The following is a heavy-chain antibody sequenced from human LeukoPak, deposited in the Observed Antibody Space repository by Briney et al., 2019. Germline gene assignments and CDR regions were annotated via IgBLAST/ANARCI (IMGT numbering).Heavy chain of an antibody. V-gene: IGHV3-53*01. D-gene: IGHD2-21*01. CDR3: ARLKGERSLFEY. CDR2: IYSGGST. J-gene: IGHJ4*02. Sequence: SGGSLRLSCAASGFTVSSNYLTWVRQAPGKGLEWVSVIYSGGSTYYADSVKGRFTISRDNAKNSLYLQMSSLRAEDTAVYYCARLKGERSLFEYWGQGTLVTVSS. CDR1: GFTVSSNY.